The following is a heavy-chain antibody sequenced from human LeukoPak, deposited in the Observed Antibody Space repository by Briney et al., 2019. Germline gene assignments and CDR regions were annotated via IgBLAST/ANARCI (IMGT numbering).Heavy chain of an antibody. Sequence: SETLSLTCAVYGGSFSGYYWSWIRQPPGKGLEWIGYIYYSGSTNYNPSLKSRVTMSVDTSHNQFSLSLNSVTTTDAAVYFCARYDSSAAGFDFWGQGTLVTVSS. V-gene: IGHV4-59*01. CDR1: GGSFSGYY. D-gene: IGHD3-9*01. J-gene: IGHJ4*02. CDR2: IYYSGST. CDR3: ARYDSSAAGFDF.